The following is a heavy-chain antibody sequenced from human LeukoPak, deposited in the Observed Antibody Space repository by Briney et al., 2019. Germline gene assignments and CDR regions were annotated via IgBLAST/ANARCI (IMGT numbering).Heavy chain of an antibody. CDR2: IYYTGGT. CDR1: GGSINSYY. Sequence: PSETLSLTCTASGGSINSYYWSWIRQPPGKGLEWIGYIYYTGGTNYNPSLKSRVTISVDTSKNQFSLKLSSVTAADTAVYYCAREREGHDYWGQGTLVTVSS. J-gene: IGHJ4*02. V-gene: IGHV4-59*01. CDR3: AREREGHDY.